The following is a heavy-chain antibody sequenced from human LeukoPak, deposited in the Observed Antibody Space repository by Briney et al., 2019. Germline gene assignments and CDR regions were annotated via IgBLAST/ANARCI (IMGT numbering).Heavy chain of an antibody. CDR2: ITPFNGNI. V-gene: IGHV1-45*02. CDR1: GYTFTYRY. D-gene: IGHD4-23*01. Sequence: ASVKVSCKASGYTFTYRYLHWVRQAPGQALEWMGWITPFNGNINYAKKFQDRVTITRDRSMSTAYMELSSLRSEDTAMYYCAISFNDYGGNGAFDIWGQGTMVTVSS. J-gene: IGHJ3*02. CDR3: AISFNDYGGNGAFDI.